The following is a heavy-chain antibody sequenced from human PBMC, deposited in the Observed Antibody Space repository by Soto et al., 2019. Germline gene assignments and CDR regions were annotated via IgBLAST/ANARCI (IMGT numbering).Heavy chain of an antibody. CDR3: TVAGVLGLPYFEN. J-gene: IGHJ4*02. V-gene: IGHV1-3*01. Sequence: ASVKVSCKASGYTFTSYGISWVRQAPGQRLEWMGWLNAGHGNTKYSQKFQGRITITRDTSASTAYMELSSLRSEDTAVYYCTVAGVLGLPYFENWGQGTQVTVSS. D-gene: IGHD6-19*01. CDR2: LNAGHGNT. CDR1: GYTFTSYG.